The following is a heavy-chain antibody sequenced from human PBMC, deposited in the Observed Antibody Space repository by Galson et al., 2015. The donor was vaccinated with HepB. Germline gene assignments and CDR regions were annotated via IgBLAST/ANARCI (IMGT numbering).Heavy chain of an antibody. CDR1: EYIFTDYY. V-gene: IGHV1-2*06. Sequence: SVKVSCKASEYIFTDYYIHWVRQAPGQGLEWMGRINPNTGGIKYAQKFQGRVTMTRDTSISTAYMELRWLRSDDTAVYYCARFSMTSSNPYGMDLWGQGTTVTVSS. CDR2: INPNTGGI. CDR3: ARFSMTSSNPYGMDL. J-gene: IGHJ6*02. D-gene: IGHD2-2*01.